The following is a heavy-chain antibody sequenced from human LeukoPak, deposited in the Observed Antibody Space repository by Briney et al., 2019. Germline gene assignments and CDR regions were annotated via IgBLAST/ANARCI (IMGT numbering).Heavy chain of an antibody. J-gene: IGHJ6*02. D-gene: IGHD6-19*01. V-gene: IGHV3-66*01. Sequence: PGGSLRLSCAASGFTVSSNSMSWVRQAPGKGLEWVSIIYSGGSTYNADSVKGRFTISRDNSKNTLYLQMNSLRAEDTAVYYCAKDPIAVAGNNYYRMDVWGQGTTVSVSS. CDR2: IYSGGST. CDR1: GFTVSSNS. CDR3: AKDPIAVAGNNYYRMDV.